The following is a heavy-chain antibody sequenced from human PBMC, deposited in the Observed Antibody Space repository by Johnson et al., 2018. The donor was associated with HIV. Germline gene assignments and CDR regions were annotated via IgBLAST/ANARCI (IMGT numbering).Heavy chain of an antibody. CDR2: ISGGCT. Sequence: VQLVESGGGLVQPGGSLRLSCAASGFTFSDYYMSWIRQAPGKGLEWVSYISGGCTNYADTRTGRFTISRDNSKNTPHLQMNSLRAEDTALYSCARDSTPWGGDYVAYAFDIWGRGTMVTVSS. J-gene: IGHJ3*02. CDR1: GFTFSDYY. D-gene: IGHD4-17*01. V-gene: IGHV3-66*01. CDR3: ARDSTPWGGDYVAYAFDI.